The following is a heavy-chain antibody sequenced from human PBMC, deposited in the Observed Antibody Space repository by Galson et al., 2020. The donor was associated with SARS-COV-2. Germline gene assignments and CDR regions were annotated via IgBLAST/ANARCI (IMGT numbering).Heavy chain of an antibody. Sequence: ASVKVSCKASGYTFTGYYMHWVRQAPGQGLEWMGWINPNSGGTNYAQKFQGRVTMTRDTSISTAYMELSRLRSDDTAVYYCARRDNGMHYGDYSRGFDIWGQGTMVTVSS. CDR2: INPNSGGT. CDR3: ARRDNGMHYGDYSRGFDI. D-gene: IGHD4-17*01. V-gene: IGHV1-2*02. CDR1: GYTFTGYY. J-gene: IGHJ3*02.